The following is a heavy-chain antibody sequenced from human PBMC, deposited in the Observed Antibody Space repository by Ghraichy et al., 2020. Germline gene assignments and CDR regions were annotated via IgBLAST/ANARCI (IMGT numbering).Heavy chain of an antibody. V-gene: IGHV1-2*02. CDR1: GYTFTGYY. J-gene: IGHJ6*02. Sequence: ASVKVSCKASGYTFTGYYMHWVRQAPGQGLEWMGWINPNSGGTNYAQKFQGRVTMTRDTSISTAYMELSRLRSDDTAVYYCARTAYCGGDCYSYYYYGMDVWGQGTTVTVSS. D-gene: IGHD2-21*02. CDR2: INPNSGGT. CDR3: ARTAYCGGDCYSYYYYGMDV.